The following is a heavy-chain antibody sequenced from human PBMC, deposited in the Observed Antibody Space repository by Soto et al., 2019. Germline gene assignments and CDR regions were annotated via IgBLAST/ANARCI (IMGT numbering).Heavy chain of an antibody. D-gene: IGHD6-13*01. CDR3: ATSYGNAWYTY. J-gene: IGHJ4*02. CDR2: IYYSGST. Sequence: SETLSLTCTVSGGSISSYYWSWIRQPPGKGLEWIGYIYYSGSTNYNPSLKSRLTISVDTSKNQFSLKLSSVTAADTAVYYCATSYGNAWYTYWGQRTPVTVSS. CDR1: GGSISSYY. V-gene: IGHV4-59*01.